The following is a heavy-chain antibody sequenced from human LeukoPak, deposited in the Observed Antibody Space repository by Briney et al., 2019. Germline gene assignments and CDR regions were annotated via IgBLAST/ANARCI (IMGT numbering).Heavy chain of an antibody. D-gene: IGHD1-7*01. CDR1: GGSISSYY. Sequence: PSETLSLTCTVSGGSISSYYWSWIRQPPGKGLEWIGYIYYSGSTNYNPSLKSRVTISVDTSKNQFSLKLSSVTAADTAVYYCVRGGTTPKFDPWGQGTLVTVSS. CDR2: IYYSGST. J-gene: IGHJ5*02. V-gene: IGHV4-59*01. CDR3: VRGGTTPKFDP.